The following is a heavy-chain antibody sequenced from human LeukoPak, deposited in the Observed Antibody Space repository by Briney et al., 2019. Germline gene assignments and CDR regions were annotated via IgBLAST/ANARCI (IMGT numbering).Heavy chain of an antibody. Sequence: AASVKVSCKASGYTFTSYPIHWVRQAPGQRLEWMGWSNGGNGNTKYSQEFQDRVTITRDNSASNAYMELSSLRSEDMAVYYCARDSTGTGLLEYWGQGTLVTVSS. CDR1: GYTFTSYP. CDR2: SNGGNGNT. V-gene: IGHV1-3*02. J-gene: IGHJ4*02. CDR3: ARDSTGTGLLEY. D-gene: IGHD1-7*01.